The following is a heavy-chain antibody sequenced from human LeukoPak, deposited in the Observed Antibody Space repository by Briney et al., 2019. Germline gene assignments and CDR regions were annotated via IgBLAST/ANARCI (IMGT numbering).Heavy chain of an antibody. CDR2: ISYDGSNK. J-gene: IGHJ3*02. CDR3: ARSGYSGGWYESDAFDI. D-gene: IGHD6-19*01. V-gene: IGHV3-30-3*01. CDR1: GFTFSSYA. Sequence: GGSLRLSCAASGFTFSSYAMHWVRQAPGKGLEWVAVISYDGSNKYYADSVKGRFTISRDNSKNTLYLQMNSLRAEDTAVYYCARSGYSGGWYESDAFDIWGQGTMVTVSS.